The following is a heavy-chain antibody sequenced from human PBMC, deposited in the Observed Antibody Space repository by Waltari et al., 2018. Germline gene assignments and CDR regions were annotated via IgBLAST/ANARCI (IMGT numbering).Heavy chain of an antibody. CDR1: GGSISSYY. J-gene: IGHJ6*03. CDR3: ARANPRLYYDSSGYYYPVTGHLAINYYYYYYMDV. Sequence: GTLSLTCTVSGGSISSYYWSWIRQPPGKGLEWIGYIYYSGSTNYNPSLKSRVTISVDTSKNQFSLKLSSVTAADTAVYYCARANPRLYYDSSGYYYPVTGHLAINYYYYYYMDVWGKGTTVTVSS. D-gene: IGHD3-22*01. V-gene: IGHV4-59*01. CDR2: IYYSGST.